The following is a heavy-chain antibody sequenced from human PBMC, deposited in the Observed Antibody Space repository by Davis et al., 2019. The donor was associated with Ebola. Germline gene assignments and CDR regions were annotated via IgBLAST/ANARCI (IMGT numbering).Heavy chain of an antibody. CDR2: IIPIFGTA. CDR3: ARAMDLIQPFFDY. V-gene: IGHV1-69*13. CDR1: GGTFSSYA. D-gene: IGHD5-18*01. J-gene: IGHJ4*02. Sequence: SVKVSCKASGGTFSSYAISWVRQAPGQGLEWMGGIIPIFGTANYAQKFQGRVTITADESTSTAYMELSSLRSEDTAVYYCARAMDLIQPFFDYWGQGTLVTVSS.